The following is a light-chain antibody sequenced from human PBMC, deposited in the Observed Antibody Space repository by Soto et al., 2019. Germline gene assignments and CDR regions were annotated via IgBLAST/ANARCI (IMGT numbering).Light chain of an antibody. J-gene: IGLJ1*01. CDR1: SSDVGSYNR. CDR3: SSYTGSNTYV. CDR2: EVS. V-gene: IGLV2-18*02. Sequence: QAVVTQPPSVSGSPGQSVTISCTGTSSDVGSYNRVSWYQQPPGTAPKLMIYEVSNRPSGVPDRFSGSKSGNTASLTISGLQAEDEADYYCSSYTGSNTYVFGTGTKVTVL.